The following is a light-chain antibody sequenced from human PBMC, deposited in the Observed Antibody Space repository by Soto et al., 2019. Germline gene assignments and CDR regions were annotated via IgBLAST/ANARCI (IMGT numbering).Light chain of an antibody. Sequence: EIVLTQSPGTLSLSPGERATLSCRASQSVSSSYLAWYQQKPGQAPRLLIYGASSRATGIPDRFSGSGSGTDFTLTISRLEPEDCAVYYCQAGAFGQGTKVEIK. J-gene: IGKJ1*01. CDR2: GAS. CDR3: QAGA. CDR1: QSVSSSY. V-gene: IGKV3-20*01.